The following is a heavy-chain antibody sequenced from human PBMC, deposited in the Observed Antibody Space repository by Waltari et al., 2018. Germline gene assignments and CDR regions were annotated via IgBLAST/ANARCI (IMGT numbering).Heavy chain of an antibody. D-gene: IGHD1-20*01. J-gene: IGHJ3*02. CDR2: IYYSGST. Sequence: QLQLQESGPGLVKPSATLSLTCTVSGGSIRSSSYSWGWIRQPPGKGLEWIGSIYYSGSTYYNPSLKSRVTISVDTSKNQFSLKLSSVTAADTAVYYCARPRFRDSYNWNQRDAFDIWGQGTMVTVSS. CDR3: ARPRFRDSYNWNQRDAFDI. CDR1: GGSIRSSSYS. V-gene: IGHV4-39*01.